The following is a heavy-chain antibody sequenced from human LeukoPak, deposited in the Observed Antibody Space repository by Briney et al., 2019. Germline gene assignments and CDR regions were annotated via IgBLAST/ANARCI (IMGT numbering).Heavy chain of an antibody. Sequence: SETLSLTCTVSTGSISSSSYSWGWIRQPPWKGLEWVGSIYYTGSTHYNPSLKTRVTISLDTSKYQFSLELSSLNPADSAVFDCARHVRKRGIAVAGTPGWFDPWGQGTLVTVSS. V-gene: IGHV4-39*01. J-gene: IGHJ5*02. D-gene: IGHD6-19*01. CDR3: ARHVRKRGIAVAGTPGWFDP. CDR1: TGSISSSSYS. CDR2: IYYTGST.